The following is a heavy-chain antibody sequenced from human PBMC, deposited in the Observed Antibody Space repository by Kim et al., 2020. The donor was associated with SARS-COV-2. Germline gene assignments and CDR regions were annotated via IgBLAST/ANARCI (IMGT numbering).Heavy chain of an antibody. D-gene: IGHD5-18*01. Sequence: SETLSLTCTVSDDSINSYYWSWIRQPPGKGLEWIGYIYYTGTTTYNPSLKSRVTISIDTSKSQFSLRVSSVTAADTAVYYCAGHGYGRWLYLSYWGQGTQVTVSS. CDR3: AGHGYGRWLYLSY. CDR2: IYYTGTT. CDR1: DDSINSYY. J-gene: IGHJ4*02. V-gene: IGHV4-59*08.